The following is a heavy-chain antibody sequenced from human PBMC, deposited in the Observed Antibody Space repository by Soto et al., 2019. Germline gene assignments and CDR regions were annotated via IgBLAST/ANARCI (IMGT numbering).Heavy chain of an antibody. J-gene: IGHJ3*02. CDR1: GYTFTGYY. V-gene: IGHV1-2*04. CDR3: ARGGKYNWNYEFDAFDI. D-gene: IGHD1-7*01. Sequence: QVQLVQSGAEVKKPGASVKVSCKASGYTFTGYYMHWVRQAPGQGLEWMGWINPNSGGTNYAQKFQGWVTMTRDTSISTAYMELSRLRSDDTAVYYCARGGKYNWNYEFDAFDIWGQGTMVTVS. CDR2: INPNSGGT.